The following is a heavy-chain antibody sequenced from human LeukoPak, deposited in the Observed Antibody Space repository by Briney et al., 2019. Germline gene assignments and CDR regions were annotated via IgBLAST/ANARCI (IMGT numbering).Heavy chain of an antibody. CDR3: ARPGDSTYWYFDL. J-gene: IGHJ2*01. D-gene: IGHD3-16*01. Sequence: SETLSLTCAVYGGSFSGYYWSWIRQPPGKGLEWIGEINHSGSTNYNPSLKSRVTISVDTSKNQFSLKLSSVTAADTAVYYCARPGDSTYWYFDLWGRGTLVTVSS. CDR1: GGSFSGYY. V-gene: IGHV4-34*01. CDR2: INHSGST.